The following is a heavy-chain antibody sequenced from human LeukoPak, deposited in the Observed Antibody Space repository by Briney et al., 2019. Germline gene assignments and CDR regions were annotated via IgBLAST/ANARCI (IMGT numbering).Heavy chain of an antibody. D-gene: IGHD4-17*01. CDR3: ARAGTNLGDYDY. CDR2: IYYSGST. Sequence: PSETLSLTCTVSGGSISSYYWSWIRQPPGKGLEWIGYIYYSGSTYYNPSLKSRVTTSVDTSKNEFSLNLSSVTAADTAVYYCARAGTNLGDYDYWGQGTLVTVSS. J-gene: IGHJ4*02. CDR1: GGSISSYY. V-gene: IGHV4-59*08.